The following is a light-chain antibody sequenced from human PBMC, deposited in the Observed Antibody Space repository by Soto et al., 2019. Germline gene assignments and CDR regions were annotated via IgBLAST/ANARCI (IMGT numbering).Light chain of an antibody. Sequence: QSALTQPASVSGSPGQSITIPCTGTSSDVAGYNYVSWYQQHPGRAPKLMIYDVSNRPSGVSNRFSGSKSGNTASLTISGLQAEDEADYYCSSYTSSSVVFGGGTKLTVL. CDR1: SSDVAGYNY. J-gene: IGLJ2*01. CDR3: SSYTSSSVV. CDR2: DVS. V-gene: IGLV2-14*01.